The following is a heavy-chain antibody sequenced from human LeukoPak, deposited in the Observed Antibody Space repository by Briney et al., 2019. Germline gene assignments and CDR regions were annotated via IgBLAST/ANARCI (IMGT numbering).Heavy chain of an antibody. CDR1: GYSFTSYW. CDR3: ARQRVAVDGLYLFDH. J-gene: IGHJ4*02. V-gene: IGHV5-51*01. CDR2: IYPGDSDT. D-gene: IGHD6-19*01. Sequence: GESLKISCKGSGYSFTSYWIGWVRQMPGKGLEWMGIIYPGDSDTRYSPSFQGQVTISADKSISTAYLQWSSLKASDTAMYYCARQRVAVDGLYLFDHWGQGTLVTVSS.